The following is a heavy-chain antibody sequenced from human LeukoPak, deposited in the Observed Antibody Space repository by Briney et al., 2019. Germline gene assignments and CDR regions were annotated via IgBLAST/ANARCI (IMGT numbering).Heavy chain of an antibody. J-gene: IGHJ4*02. Sequence: GESLKISCKGFGYSFNSYWIGWVRQIPGKGLEWMGIIYPDDSDTRYSPSFQGQVTISADKSINTAYLQWSSLKASDTAMYYCASHGHYYSNWGQGTPVTVSS. CDR3: ASHGHYYSN. D-gene: IGHD3-10*01. CDR1: GYSFNSYW. CDR2: IYPDDSDT. V-gene: IGHV5-51*01.